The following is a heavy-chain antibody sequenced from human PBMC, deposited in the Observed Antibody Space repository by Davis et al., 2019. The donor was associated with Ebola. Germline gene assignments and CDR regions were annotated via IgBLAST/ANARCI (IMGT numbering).Heavy chain of an antibody. CDR2: IYPGDSDT. CDR3: ARSAYYYDSSGYSIADY. CDR1: GYSFTSYW. J-gene: IGHJ4*02. Sequence: PGGSLRLSCKGSGYSFTSYWIGWVRQMPGKGLEWMGIIYPGDSDTRYSPSFQGQVTISADKSISTAYLQWSSLKASDTAMYYCARSAYYYDSSGYSIADYWGQGTLVTVSS. V-gene: IGHV5-51*01. D-gene: IGHD3-22*01.